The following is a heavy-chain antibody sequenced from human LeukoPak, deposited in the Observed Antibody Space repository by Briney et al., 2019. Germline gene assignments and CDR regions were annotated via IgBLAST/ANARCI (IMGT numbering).Heavy chain of an antibody. CDR3: AGGYCSGGSCAKGDY. CDR1: GGSISSGSYY. J-gene: IGHJ4*02. V-gene: IGHV4-61*02. CDR2: IYTSGST. Sequence: SQTLSLTCTVSGGSISSGSYYWSWIRQPAGKGLEWIGRIYTSGSTNYNPSLKSRVTISVDTSKNQFSLKLSSVTAADTAVYYCAGGYCSGGSCAKGDYWSQGTLVTVSS. D-gene: IGHD2-15*01.